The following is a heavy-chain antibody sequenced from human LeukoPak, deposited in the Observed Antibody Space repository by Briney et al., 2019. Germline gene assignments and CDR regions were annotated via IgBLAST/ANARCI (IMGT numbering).Heavy chain of an antibody. CDR1: GFTFSDYY. J-gene: IGHJ3*02. V-gene: IGHV3-11*04. D-gene: IGHD3-22*01. CDR3: ARDLEEYYDSSGYRPDAFDI. CDR2: ISNSGSTI. Sequence: PGGSLRLSCAASGFTFSDYYMSWIRQAPGKGLEWVSYISNSGSTIYYADSLKGRFTISRDNAKNSLYLQMNSLRAEDTAVYYCARDLEEYYDSSGYRPDAFDIWGQGTMVTVSS.